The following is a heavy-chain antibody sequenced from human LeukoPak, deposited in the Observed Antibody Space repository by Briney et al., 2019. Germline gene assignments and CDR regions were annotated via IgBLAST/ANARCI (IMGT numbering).Heavy chain of an antibody. CDR2: IYYSGST. J-gene: IGHJ4*02. Sequence: SETLSLTCTVSGGSISSGDYYWSWIRQPPGKGLEWIGYIYYSGSTYYNPSLKSRVIISVDTSKNQFSLKLSSVTAADTAVYYCARSLFGDYSYFDYWGQGTLVTVSS. V-gene: IGHV4-30-4*01. D-gene: IGHD4-17*01. CDR1: GGSISSGDYY. CDR3: ARSLFGDYSYFDY.